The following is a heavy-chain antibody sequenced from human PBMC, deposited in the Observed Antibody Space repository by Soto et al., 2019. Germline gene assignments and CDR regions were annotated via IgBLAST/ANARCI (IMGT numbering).Heavy chain of an antibody. CDR1: GFTFSSYS. CDR2: ISSSSSYI. V-gene: IGHV3-21*01. D-gene: IGHD4-17*01. CDR3: ARDSFTVTTSFDY. J-gene: IGHJ4*02. Sequence: GGSLRLSCAASGFTFSSYSMNWVRQAPGKGLEWVSSISSSSSYIYYADSVKGRFTISRDNAKNSLYLQMNSLRAEDTAVYYCARDSFTVTTSFDYWGQGTLVTVSS.